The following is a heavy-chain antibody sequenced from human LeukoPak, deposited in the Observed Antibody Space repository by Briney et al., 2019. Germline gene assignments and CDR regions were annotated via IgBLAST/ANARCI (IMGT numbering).Heavy chain of an antibody. V-gene: IGHV1-8*01. CDR3: ARGNVLRFLEWFTPAYYYYYMDV. CDR1: VYTFTSYD. CDR2: MNPNNGDT. Sequence: VASVKVSCKASVYTFTSYDINWVRQATGQGLEWMGWMNPNNGDTGYAQKFQGRVTMTRNTSISTAYMELSSLRSEDTAVYYCARGNVLRFLEWFTPAYYYYYMDVWGKGTTVTVSS. J-gene: IGHJ6*03. D-gene: IGHD3-3*01.